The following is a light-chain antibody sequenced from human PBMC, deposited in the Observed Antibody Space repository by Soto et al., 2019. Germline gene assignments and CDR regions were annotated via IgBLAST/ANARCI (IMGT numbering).Light chain of an antibody. CDR3: QESYSTPSVT. CDR1: QDISNY. J-gene: IGKJ3*01. CDR2: AAS. V-gene: IGKV1-39*01. Sequence: DIQMTQSPSSLSSSVGDIVTITCEASQDISNYLNWYQQKPGKAPKLLIYAASSLQSGVPSRFSGSGSGTDFTLTISSLQPEDFATYYCQESYSTPSVTFGPGTKVDI.